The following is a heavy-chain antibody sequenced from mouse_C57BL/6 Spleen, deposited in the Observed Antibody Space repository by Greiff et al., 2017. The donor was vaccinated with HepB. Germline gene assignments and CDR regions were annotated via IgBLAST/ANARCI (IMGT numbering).Heavy chain of an antibody. J-gene: IGHJ2*01. V-gene: IGHV5-17*01. CDR2: ISSGSSTI. Sequence: DVQLQESGGGLVKPGGSLKLSCAASGFTFSDYGMHWVRQAPEKGLEWVAYISSGSSTIYYADTVKGRFTISRDNAKNTLFLQMTSLRSEETAMYYCARKMVTTRGYYFDYWGQGTTLTVSS. D-gene: IGHD2-2*01. CDR3: ARKMVTTRGYYFDY. CDR1: GFTFSDYG.